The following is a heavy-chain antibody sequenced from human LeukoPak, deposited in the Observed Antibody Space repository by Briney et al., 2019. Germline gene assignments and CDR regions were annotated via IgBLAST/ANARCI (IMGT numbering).Heavy chain of an antibody. Sequence: GASVKVSCKASGYTFSSYDINWVRQATGQGLEWMGWMNPNSGNTGYAQKFQGRVTITRNTSISTAYMELSSLRSEDTAVYYCARHSEGLSVRAYEYWGQGTLVFVSS. CDR1: GYTFSSYD. D-gene: IGHD3-10*01. CDR2: MNPNSGNT. J-gene: IGHJ4*02. CDR3: ARHSEGLSVRAYEY. V-gene: IGHV1-8*03.